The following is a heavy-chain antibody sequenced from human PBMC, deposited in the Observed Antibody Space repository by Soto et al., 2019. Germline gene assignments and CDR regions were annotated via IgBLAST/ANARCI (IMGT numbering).Heavy chain of an antibody. J-gene: IGHJ4*02. Sequence: CLSLSCTASSVTFRDAYVTFVHDTPGTGLDWLLYISGSGTSIHYAESLKGRFIGCRYNAMTSVYLQMNSLSADDTAFYYCRRATYTYYSVYGDQGTLVAVST. CDR1: SVTFRDAY. V-gene: IGHV3-11*01. CDR2: ISGSGTSI. D-gene: IGHD2-21*01. CDR3: RRATYTYYSVY.